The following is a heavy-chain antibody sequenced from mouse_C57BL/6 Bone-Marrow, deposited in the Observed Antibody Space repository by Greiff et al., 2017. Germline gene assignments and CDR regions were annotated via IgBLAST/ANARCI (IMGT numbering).Heavy chain of an antibody. J-gene: IGHJ2*01. Sequence: EVQVVESGGGLVQPGGSMKLSCAASGFTFSDAWMDWVRQSPEKGLEWVAEIRNKANNHATYYAESVKGRFTISRDDSKSSVYLQMNSLRAEDPGIYYCTPCYYGEGFDYWGQGTTLTVSS. V-gene: IGHV6-6*01. CDR2: IRNKANNHAT. D-gene: IGHD1-1*01. CDR1: GFTFSDAW. CDR3: TPCYYGEGFDY.